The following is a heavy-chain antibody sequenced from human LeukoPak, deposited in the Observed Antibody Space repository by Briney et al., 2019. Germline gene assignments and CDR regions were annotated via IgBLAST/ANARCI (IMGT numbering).Heavy chain of an antibody. V-gene: IGHV3-7*05. CDR3: AKYVSGTYYRGLDY. Sequence: PGGSLRLSCAASGFTFRNYWMSWVRQAPGKGLEWVANIRQDGSEKNYVDSVKGRFTISRDDAKTSLYLQMNSLRAEDTAVYYCAKYVSGTYYRGLDYWGQGTLVTVSS. D-gene: IGHD3-10*01. CDR2: IRQDGSEK. CDR1: GFTFRNYW. J-gene: IGHJ4*02.